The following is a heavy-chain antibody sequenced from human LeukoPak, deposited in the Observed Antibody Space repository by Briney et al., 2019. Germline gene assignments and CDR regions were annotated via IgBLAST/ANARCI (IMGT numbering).Heavy chain of an antibody. Sequence: SQTLSLTCTVSGASISSGNTYWSWIRQHPGKGLEWIGYIYYSGSTLYTPSLESRLTMSVDTSRNQFSLHLTSVTAADTAVYYCAATVYGGNSIFDYWGQGTLVTVSS. CDR3: AATVYGGNSIFDY. D-gene: IGHD4-23*01. J-gene: IGHJ4*02. CDR2: IYYSGST. CDR1: GASISSGNTY. V-gene: IGHV4-31*03.